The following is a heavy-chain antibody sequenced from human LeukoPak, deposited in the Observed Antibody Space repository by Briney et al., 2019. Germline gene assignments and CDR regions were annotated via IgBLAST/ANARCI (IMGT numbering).Heavy chain of an antibody. CDR1: GFTFSSYG. J-gene: IGHJ4*02. CDR2: IWYDGSNE. D-gene: IGHD4-17*01. CDR3: AAGDPVSY. V-gene: IGHV3-33*01. Sequence: PGGSLRLSCAASGFTFSSYGMNLVRQAPGKGLEWVAVIWYDGSNEYYVDSVKGRFTISRDNSKNTLYLQMNSLRVEDTAVYYCAAGDPVSYWGQGTLVSVSS.